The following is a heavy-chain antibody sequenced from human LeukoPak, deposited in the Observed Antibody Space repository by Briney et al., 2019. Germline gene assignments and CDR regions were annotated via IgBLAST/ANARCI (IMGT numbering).Heavy chain of an antibody. J-gene: IGHJ4*02. D-gene: IGHD6-19*01. Sequence: PSETLSLTCTVSGGSISSYYWSWIRQHPGKGLEWIGYIYYSGSTYYNPSLKSRVTISVDTSKNQFSLKLSSVTAADTAVYYCAREKQQWPDRYFDYWGQGTLVTVSS. V-gene: IGHV4-59*06. CDR2: IYYSGST. CDR3: AREKQQWPDRYFDY. CDR1: GGSISSYY.